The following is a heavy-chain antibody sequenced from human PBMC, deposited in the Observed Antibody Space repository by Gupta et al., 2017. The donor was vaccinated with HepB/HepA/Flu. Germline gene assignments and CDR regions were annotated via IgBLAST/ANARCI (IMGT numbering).Heavy chain of an antibody. Sequence: EVQLLESGGGLVQPGGSLRLSCTASGFTFRDYAINWVRQAPGKGLEWVSAISGSVDNTYYADSVKGRFTISRDNSKNTLYLQMNSLRAEDTAVYYCAKDSNWGSEYYYYYYMDVWGKGTTVTVSS. CDR2: ISGSVDNT. CDR3: AKDSNWGSEYYYYYYMDV. CDR1: GFTFRDYA. V-gene: IGHV3-23*01. J-gene: IGHJ6*03. D-gene: IGHD7-27*01.